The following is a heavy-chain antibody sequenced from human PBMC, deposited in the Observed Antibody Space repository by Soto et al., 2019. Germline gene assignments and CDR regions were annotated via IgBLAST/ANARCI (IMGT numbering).Heavy chain of an antibody. CDR1: GGSISSYY. V-gene: IGHV4-59*01. Sequence: PSETLSLTCTVSGGSISSYYWSWTRQPPGKGLEWIGYIYYSGSTNYNPSLKSRVTISVDTSKNQFSLKLSSVTAADTAVYYCARDHYFDYWGQGTRVTVSS. CDR2: IYYSGST. CDR3: ARDHYFDY. J-gene: IGHJ4*02.